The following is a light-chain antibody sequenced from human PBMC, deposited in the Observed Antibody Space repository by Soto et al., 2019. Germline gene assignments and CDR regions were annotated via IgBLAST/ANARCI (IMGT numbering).Light chain of an antibody. Sequence: ESVLTHSPATLSWSPGEMATLSFRAIPSVSNSLAWYQQKPGQAPRLLIYDASNRANGIPGRFTGSGSGTDFTLTISSLEPEDSAVYFCQQRSGWPPTFGGGTKVDIK. CDR3: QQRSGWPPT. J-gene: IGKJ4*01. CDR2: DAS. V-gene: IGKV3-11*01. CDR1: PSVSNS.